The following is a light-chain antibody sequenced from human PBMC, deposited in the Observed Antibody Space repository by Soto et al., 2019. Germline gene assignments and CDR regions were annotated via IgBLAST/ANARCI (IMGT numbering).Light chain of an antibody. CDR2: DAS. J-gene: IGKJ5*01. CDR3: QQRSNWIT. V-gene: IGKV3-11*01. Sequence: EILMTQSPATLSLSPGEGVTLSCRAAQDVTNSVAWYQQKPGQPPRLLIYDASKRASGIPARFSGSGSGTDFTLTISSLEAEDFAVYHCQQRSNWITFGQGTRLEIK. CDR1: QDVTNS.